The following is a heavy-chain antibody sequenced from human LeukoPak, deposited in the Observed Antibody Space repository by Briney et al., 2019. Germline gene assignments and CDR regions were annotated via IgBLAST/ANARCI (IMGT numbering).Heavy chain of an antibody. Sequence: SETLSLTCTVSGGSFNDYFWSWIRQPPGKGLEWIGCIYHTGGTHYNPSLKGRVTMSLDTSKNQFSLKLSSVTALDTAVYFCAREDSGFQIWGQGTMVTVSS. CDR3: AREDSGFQI. J-gene: IGHJ3*02. CDR2: IYHTGGT. V-gene: IGHV4-59*01. CDR1: GGSFNDYF.